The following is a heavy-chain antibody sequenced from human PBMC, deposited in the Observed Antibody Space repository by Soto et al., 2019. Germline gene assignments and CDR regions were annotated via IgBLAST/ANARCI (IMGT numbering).Heavy chain of an antibody. CDR3: ARKVKYNWNDETLTNWFDP. V-gene: IGHV4-39*01. Sequence: QLQLQESGPGLVKPSETLSLTCTVSGGSISSSSYYWGWIRQPPGKGLEWIGSIYYSGSTYYNPSLKSRVTISVDTSKNQFSLKLSSVTAADTAVYYCARKVKYNWNDETLTNWFDPWGQGTLVTVSS. CDR1: GGSISSSSYY. D-gene: IGHD1-1*01. CDR2: IYYSGST. J-gene: IGHJ5*02.